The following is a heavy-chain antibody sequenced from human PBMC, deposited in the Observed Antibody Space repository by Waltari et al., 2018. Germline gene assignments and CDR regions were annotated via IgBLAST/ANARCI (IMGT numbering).Heavy chain of an antibody. J-gene: IGHJ6*02. CDR1: GGSISFHN. Sequence: QVQLQESGPRLVKPSETLSLNCSVSGGSISFHNWSWFRQSPRKGLEWIGYIYNSGNTTDNPSLKSRVTISADPSKNQFSLKVDSVTVADTAVYYCARLRDGYYYYYGMDVWGPGTTVTVSS. V-gene: IGHV4-4*09. CDR3: ARLRDGYYYYYGMDV. CDR2: IYNSGNT.